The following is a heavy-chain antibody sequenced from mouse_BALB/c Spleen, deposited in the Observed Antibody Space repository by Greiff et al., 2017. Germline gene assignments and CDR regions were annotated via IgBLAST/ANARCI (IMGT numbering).Heavy chain of an antibody. CDR1: GYSFTSYC. CDR3: ARSEYGNVFDY. Sequence: QVQLKESGPELVKPGASVKLSCKASGYSFTSYCMNWVKQRPGQGLEWIGMIHPSDSGTRFNQKFKDKATLTVDKSSSTAYMQLSSPTSEDSAVYYCARSEYGNVFDYWGQGTTLTVSS. D-gene: IGHD2-10*02. CDR2: IHPSDSGT. V-gene: IGHV1-74*01. J-gene: IGHJ2*01.